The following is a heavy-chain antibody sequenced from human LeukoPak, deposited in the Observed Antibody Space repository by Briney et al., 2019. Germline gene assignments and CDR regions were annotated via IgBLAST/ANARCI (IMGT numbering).Heavy chain of an antibody. CDR1: GGSISSQY. D-gene: IGHD3-10*01. V-gene: IGHV4-59*11. Sequence: SETLSLICSVWGGSISSQYWRWLRQPTGKGLEWVAGNIYYSVITNYTPTLKSQVTMSVDSSKNQFSLKLSSVTAADTAVYYCARDKGGSAQYGMDVWGQGSTVTVCS. J-gene: IGHJ6*02. CDR3: ARDKGGSAQYGMDV. CDR2: IYYSVIT.